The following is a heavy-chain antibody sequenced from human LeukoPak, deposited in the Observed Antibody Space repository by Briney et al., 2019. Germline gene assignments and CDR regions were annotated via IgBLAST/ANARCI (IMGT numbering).Heavy chain of an antibody. CDR3: ARVLSARVDY. CDR2: IYYSGST. Sequence: SETLSLTCTVSGGSLSSGGYYWSWIRQHPGKGLEWIGYIYYSGSTYYNPSLKSRVTISVDTSKNQFSLKLSSVTAADTAVYYCARVLSARVDYWGQGTLVTVSS. CDR1: GGSLSSGGYY. D-gene: IGHD3-16*02. V-gene: IGHV4-31*03. J-gene: IGHJ4*02.